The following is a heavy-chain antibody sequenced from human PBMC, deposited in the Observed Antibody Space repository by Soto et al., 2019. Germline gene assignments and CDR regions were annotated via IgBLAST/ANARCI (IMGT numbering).Heavy chain of an antibody. CDR2: IYYSGST. CDR1: GGSISSSSYY. Sequence: SETLSLTCTVSGGSISSSSYYWGWIRQPPGKGLEWIGSIYYSGSTYYNPSLKSRVTISVDTSKNQFSLKLSSVTAADTAVYYCARQGIYCSSTSCYVRSYYYYYMDVWGKGTTVTVSS. J-gene: IGHJ6*03. D-gene: IGHD2-2*01. V-gene: IGHV4-39*01. CDR3: ARQGIYCSSTSCYVRSYYYYYMDV.